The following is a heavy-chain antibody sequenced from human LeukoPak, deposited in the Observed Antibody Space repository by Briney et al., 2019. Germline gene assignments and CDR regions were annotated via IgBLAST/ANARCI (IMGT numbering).Heavy chain of an antibody. J-gene: IGHJ5*02. CDR3: VKRELYIVATT. CDR1: GFTSSSNA. V-gene: IGHV3-23*01. Sequence: PGGSLRLSCAASGFTSSSNAMGWVRQAPGKGLEWVSAISPGGSPYYADSVKGRFTISRDNSKNTLYLQMNSLRAEDTAVYYCVKRELYIVATTWGQGTPVTVSS. CDR2: ISPGGSP. D-gene: IGHD5-12*01.